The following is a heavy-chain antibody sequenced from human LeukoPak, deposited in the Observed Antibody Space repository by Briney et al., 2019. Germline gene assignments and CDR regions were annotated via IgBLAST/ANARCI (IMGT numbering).Heavy chain of an antibody. V-gene: IGHV3-30*18. D-gene: IGHD6-19*01. Sequence: GGSLRLSCAASGFTFSSYGMHWVRQAPGKGLEWVAVISYDGSNKYYADSVKGRFTISRDNSKNTLYLQMNSLRAEDTAVYYCAKLGRIAVAGTTEYFQHWGQGTLVTDSS. J-gene: IGHJ1*01. CDR1: GFTFSSYG. CDR3: AKLGRIAVAGTTEYFQH. CDR2: ISYDGSNK.